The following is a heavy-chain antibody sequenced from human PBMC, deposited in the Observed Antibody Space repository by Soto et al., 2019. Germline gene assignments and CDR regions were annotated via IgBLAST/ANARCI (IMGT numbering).Heavy chain of an antibody. D-gene: IGHD2-21*02. J-gene: IGHJ3*02. CDR3: AREGGYCGGDCYSGDAFDI. Sequence: SVKVSCKASGGTFSSYAISWVRQAPGQGLEWMGGIIPIFGTANYAQKFQGRVTITADESTSTAYMELSSLRSEDTAVYYCAREGGYCGGDCYSGDAFDIWGQGTMVTVSS. V-gene: IGHV1-69*13. CDR2: IIPIFGTA. CDR1: GGTFSSYA.